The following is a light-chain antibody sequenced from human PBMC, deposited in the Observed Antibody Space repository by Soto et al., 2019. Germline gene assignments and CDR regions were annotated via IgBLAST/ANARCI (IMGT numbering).Light chain of an antibody. CDR1: STDVGRYNY. CDR3: TSYTSDSTYV. CDR2: DVS. Sequence: QSVLTQPASVSGSPGQSITISCIGTSTDVGRYNYVSWYQQHPGKAPKLMVYDVSNRPSWVSNRFSGSKSGITASLTISGLQAEDEADCYCTSYTSDSTYVFGTGTKVTVL. J-gene: IGLJ1*01. V-gene: IGLV2-14*01.